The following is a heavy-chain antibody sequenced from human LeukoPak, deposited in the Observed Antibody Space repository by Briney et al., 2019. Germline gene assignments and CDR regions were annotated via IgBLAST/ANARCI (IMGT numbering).Heavy chain of an antibody. CDR3: ARGDGSGRDPFSFEY. Sequence: GGSLRLSCAASGFTFSSYAMHWVRQAPGKGLEWVSSISSSSSYIYYADSVKGRFTISRDNAKNSLYLQMNSLRAEDTAVYYCARGDGSGRDPFSFEYWGQGTLVTVSS. CDR2: ISSSSSYI. J-gene: IGHJ4*02. V-gene: IGHV3-21*01. D-gene: IGHD3-10*01. CDR1: GFTFSSYA.